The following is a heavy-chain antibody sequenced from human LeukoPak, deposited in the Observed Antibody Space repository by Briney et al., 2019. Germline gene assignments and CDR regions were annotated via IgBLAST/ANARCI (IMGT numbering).Heavy chain of an antibody. D-gene: IGHD3-22*01. CDR3: ARDLYRIVVVPHYFDY. CDR2: ISGSGGST. Sequence: GGSLRLSCAASGFTFSSYAMSWVRQAPGKGLEWVSAISGSGGSTYYADSVKGRFTISRDNAKNSLYLQMNSLRAEDTAVYYCARDLYRIVVVPHYFDYWGQGTLVTVSS. CDR1: GFTFSSYA. V-gene: IGHV3-23*01. J-gene: IGHJ4*02.